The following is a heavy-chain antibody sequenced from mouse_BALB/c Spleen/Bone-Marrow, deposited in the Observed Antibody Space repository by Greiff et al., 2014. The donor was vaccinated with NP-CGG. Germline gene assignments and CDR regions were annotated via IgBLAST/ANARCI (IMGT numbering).Heavy chain of an antibody. CDR1: CYPFTSST. CDR2: FHPRGGYT. V-gene: IGHV1-4*02. CDR3: AREGITTAYFDY. D-gene: IGHD1-2*01. Sequence: PLPPSSSALARPWASVPLSFRASCYPFTSSTLQCLQPRPCPCLSWLFSFHPRGGYTDYNQKFKDRTALTADKSSSTAYMQLSRLTPEDSAVYYCAREGITTAYFDYWGQGTTLTVSS. J-gene: IGHJ2*01.